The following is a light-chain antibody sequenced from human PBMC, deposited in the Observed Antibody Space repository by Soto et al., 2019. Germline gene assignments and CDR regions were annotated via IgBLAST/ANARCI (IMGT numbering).Light chain of an antibody. Sequence: EVVLTQSPVSLSLSPGERATFSCRASQSVGSNFFTWYQQKPGQAPRLLIYGASSRGTGIPDRFSGSGSGTNFTLTISRIKHESIAMYSCQQYQSPLTFGHGTKVEIK. CDR1: QSVGSNF. CDR3: QQYQSPLT. J-gene: IGKJ1*01. CDR2: GAS. V-gene: IGKV3-20*01.